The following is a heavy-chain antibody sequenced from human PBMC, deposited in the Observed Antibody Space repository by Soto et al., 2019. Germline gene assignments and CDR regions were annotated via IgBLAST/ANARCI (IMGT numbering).Heavy chain of an antibody. CDR3: AGGTGWLVTD. CDR2: IKQDGSEK. D-gene: IGHD6-19*01. CDR1: GFSFGSYW. V-gene: IGHV3-7*04. J-gene: IGHJ4*02. Sequence: EAELVESGGGSVQPGGSLRLSCAGSGFSFGSYWMNWVRQAPGKGLEWVANIKQDGSEKNYVDSVKGRFTISRDNAKRSLYLQMNSLRAEDTAVYYCAGGTGWLVTDWGQGTLVIVSS.